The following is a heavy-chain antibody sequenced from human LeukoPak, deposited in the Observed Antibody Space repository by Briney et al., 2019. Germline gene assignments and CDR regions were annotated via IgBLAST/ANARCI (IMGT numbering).Heavy chain of an antibody. CDR3: ARRVGGSSPRGYFDS. J-gene: IGHJ4*02. D-gene: IGHD2-2*01. CDR2: IYPGDSDT. CDR1: GYSFTSYW. Sequence: GESLKISCKGSGYSFTSYWIGWVRQMPGKGLEWMGIIYPGDSDTRYSPSFQGQVTISADKSISTAYLQWSSLKASDTAMYYCARRVGGSSPRGYFDSWGQGTLVTVSS. V-gene: IGHV5-51*01.